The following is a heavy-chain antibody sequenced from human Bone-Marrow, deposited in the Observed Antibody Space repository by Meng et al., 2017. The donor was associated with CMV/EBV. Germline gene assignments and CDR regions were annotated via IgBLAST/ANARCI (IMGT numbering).Heavy chain of an antibody. V-gene: IGHV3-74*01. CDR3: ARSWDIVVVPAALPPGGMDV. CDR1: GFTFSSYW. D-gene: IGHD2-2*02. Sequence: GGSLRLSCAASGFTFSSYWMHWVRQAPGKGLVWVSRINSDGSSTSYADSVKGRFTIPRDNAKNTLYLQMNSLRAEDTAVYYCARSWDIVVVPAALPPGGMDVWGQGTTVTVSS. J-gene: IGHJ6*02. CDR2: INSDGSST.